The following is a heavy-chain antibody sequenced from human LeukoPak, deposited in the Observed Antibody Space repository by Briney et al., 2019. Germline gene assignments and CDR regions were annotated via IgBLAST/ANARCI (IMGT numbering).Heavy chain of an antibody. Sequence: GGSLRLSCAASGFTFSSYSMNWVGQAPGKGLEWVSSISSSSSYIYYADSVKGRFTISRDNAKNSLYLQMNSLRAEDTAVYYCASFDLFSSSWYGDWGQGTLVTVSS. CDR3: ASFDLFSSSWYGD. J-gene: IGHJ4*02. CDR2: ISSSSSYI. CDR1: GFTFSSYS. D-gene: IGHD6-13*01. V-gene: IGHV3-21*01.